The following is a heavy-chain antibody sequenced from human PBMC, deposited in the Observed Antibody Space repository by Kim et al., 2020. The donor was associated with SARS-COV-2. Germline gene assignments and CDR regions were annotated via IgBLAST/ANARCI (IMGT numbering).Heavy chain of an antibody. V-gene: IGHV4-39*07. CDR1: GGSISSSSYY. J-gene: IGHJ6*02. CDR2: IYYSGST. Sequence: SQTLSLTCTVSGGSISSSSYYWGWIRQPPGKGLEWIGSIYYSGSTYYNPSLKSRVTISVDTSKNQFSLKLSSVTAADTAVYYCARVCGGSYYRYGMDVWGQGTTVTVSS. D-gene: IGHD1-26*01. CDR3: ARVCGGSYYRYGMDV.